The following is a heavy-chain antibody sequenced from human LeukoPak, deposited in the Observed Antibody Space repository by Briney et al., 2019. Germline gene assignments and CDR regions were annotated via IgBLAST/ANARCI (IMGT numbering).Heavy chain of an antibody. V-gene: IGHV3-23*01. D-gene: IGHD5-24*01. CDR2: ISHDGGST. CDR1: GFSFRSYA. CDR3: AKFKLYFDN. Sequence: GGSLRLSCPASGFSFRSYAMRWVRQAPGKGLEWVSHISHDGGSTYYADSVKGRFTISRDNSKNTLYLQMSSLKDEDTAIYYCAKFKLYFDNWGQGTLVTVSS. J-gene: IGHJ4*02.